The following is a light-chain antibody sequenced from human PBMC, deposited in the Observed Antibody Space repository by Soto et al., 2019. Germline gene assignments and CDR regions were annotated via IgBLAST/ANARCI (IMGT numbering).Light chain of an antibody. Sequence: EIFMTQSLATLSVFPGEIVILSCRASQSVGSTLAWYQQKPGQAPRLLIRGASTRATGVPARFSGSGSETEFTLTISSLQSEDFAVYYFQQYSSSLTFGGGTTLEIK. J-gene: IGKJ4*02. CDR2: GAS. V-gene: IGKV3-15*01. CDR3: QQYSSSLT. CDR1: QSVGST.